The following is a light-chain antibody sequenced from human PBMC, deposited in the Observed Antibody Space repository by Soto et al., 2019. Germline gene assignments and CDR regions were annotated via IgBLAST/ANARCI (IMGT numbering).Light chain of an antibody. CDR2: EGS. V-gene: IGLV2-23*01. CDR3: CSYARSSTVV. Sequence: QSVLTQPASVSGSPGQSITISCTGTSSDVGSYNLVSWYQQHPGKAPKLMIYEGSKRPSGVSNRFSGSKSGNTASLTISGLQAEDEADYYCCSYARSSTVVFGGGTKPTVL. J-gene: IGLJ2*01. CDR1: SSDVGSYNL.